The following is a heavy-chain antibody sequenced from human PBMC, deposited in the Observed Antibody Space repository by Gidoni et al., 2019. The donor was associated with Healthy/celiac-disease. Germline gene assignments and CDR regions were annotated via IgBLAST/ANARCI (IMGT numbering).Heavy chain of an antibody. CDR3: AHRRERRLLWFGESDFDY. CDR2: IYLNDDK. V-gene: IGHV2-5*01. J-gene: IGHJ4*02. CDR1: GFSLSTSGVG. Sequence: QITLKESGPTLVKPTQTLTLTCTFSGFSLSTSGVGVGWIRQPPGKALECLALIYLNDDKRYSPSLKSSLTITKDTSKNQVVLTMTNMDPVDTATYYCAHRRERRLLWFGESDFDYWGQGTLVTVSS. D-gene: IGHD3-10*01.